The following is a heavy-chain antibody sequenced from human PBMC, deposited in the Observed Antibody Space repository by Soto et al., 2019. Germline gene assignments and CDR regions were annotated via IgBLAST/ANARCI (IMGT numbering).Heavy chain of an antibody. J-gene: IGHJ5*02. CDR1: GFTFTSSA. CDR3: ARGGIRCSGGSCYWFDP. D-gene: IGHD2-15*01. CDR2: IVVGTGNT. V-gene: IGHV1-58*01. Sequence: SVKVSCKASGFTFTSSAVQWVRQARGQRLEWIGWIVVGTGNTNYAQKFQERVTITRDMSTSTAYMELSSLRSEDTAVYYCARGGIRCSGGSCYWFDPWGQGTLVTVSS.